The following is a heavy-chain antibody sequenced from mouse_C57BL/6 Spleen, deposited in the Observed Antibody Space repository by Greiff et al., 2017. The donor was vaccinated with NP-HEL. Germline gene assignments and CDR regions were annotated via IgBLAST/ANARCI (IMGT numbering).Heavy chain of an antibody. CDR3: ARATTVAHWYFDV. J-gene: IGHJ1*03. Sequence: QVQLQQPGAELVKPGASVKLSCKASGYTFTSYWMQWVKQRPGQGLEWIGEIDPSDSYTNYNQKFKGKATLTVDTSSSTAYMQLSSLTSEDSAVYYCARATTVAHWYFDVWGTGTTVTVSS. V-gene: IGHV1-50*01. D-gene: IGHD1-1*01. CDR1: GYTFTSYW. CDR2: IDPSDSYT.